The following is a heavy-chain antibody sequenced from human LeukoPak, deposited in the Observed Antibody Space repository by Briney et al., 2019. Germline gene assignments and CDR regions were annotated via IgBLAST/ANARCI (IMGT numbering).Heavy chain of an antibody. D-gene: IGHD2-8*01. J-gene: IGHJ4*02. CDR2: INPSGGST. CDR3: ARTSGPKKACTNGVCSLFDY. Sequence: ASVKVSCKASGYTFTSYYMHWVRQAPGQGLEWMGIINPSGGSTSYAQKFQGRVTITRNTSISTAYMELSSLRSEDTAVYYCARTSGPKKACTNGVCSLFDYWGQGTLVTVSS. V-gene: IGHV1-46*01. CDR1: GYTFTSYY.